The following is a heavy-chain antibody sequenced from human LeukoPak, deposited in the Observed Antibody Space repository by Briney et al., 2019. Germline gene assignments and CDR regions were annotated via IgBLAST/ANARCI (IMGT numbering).Heavy chain of an antibody. Sequence: SETLSLTCTVSGGSISSSSYYWGWIRQPSGKGLEWIGSIYYSGNTYYNPSLKSRVTISVDTSKNQFSLKLSSVTAADTAVYYCARRVVVVTAIGYFDYWGQGTLVTVSS. CDR3: ARRVVVVTAIGYFDY. V-gene: IGHV4-39*01. J-gene: IGHJ4*02. D-gene: IGHD2-21*02. CDR2: IYYSGNT. CDR1: GGSISSSSYY.